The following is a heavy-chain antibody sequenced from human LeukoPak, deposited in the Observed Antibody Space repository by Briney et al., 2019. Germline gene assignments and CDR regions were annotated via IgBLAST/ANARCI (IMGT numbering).Heavy chain of an antibody. D-gene: IGHD5-18*01. CDR3: ARTRGYSDAFDI. CDR2: ISSSSSYI. CDR1: GFTFSSYS. Sequence: GGSLRLSCAASGFTFSSYSMNWVRQAPGKGLEWVSSISSSSSYIYYADPVKGRFTISRDNAKNSLYLQMNSLRAEDTAVYYCARTRGYSDAFDIWGQGTMVTVSS. V-gene: IGHV3-21*01. J-gene: IGHJ3*02.